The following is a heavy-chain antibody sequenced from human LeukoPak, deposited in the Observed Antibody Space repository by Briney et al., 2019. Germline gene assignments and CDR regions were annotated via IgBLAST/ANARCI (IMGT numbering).Heavy chain of an antibody. D-gene: IGHD2/OR15-2a*01. CDR1: GYTFTSYG. CDR2: ISAYNGNT. V-gene: IGHV1-18*01. J-gene: IGHJ4*02. CDR3: ARHFSRIYYFDY. Sequence: GESLKISCKASGYTFTSYGISWVRQAPGQGLEWMGWISAYNGNTNYAQKLQGRVTMTTDTSTSTAYMELRSLRSDDTAVYYCARHFSRIYYFDYWGQGTLVTVSS.